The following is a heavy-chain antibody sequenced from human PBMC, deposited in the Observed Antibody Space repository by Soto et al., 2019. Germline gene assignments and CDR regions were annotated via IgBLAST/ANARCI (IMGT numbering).Heavy chain of an antibody. CDR2: IRSKANSYAT. J-gene: IGHJ6*02. CDR1: GFTFSGSA. V-gene: IGHV3-73*01. CDR3: TPRGVNWNYGNYYYYGMDV. D-gene: IGHD1-7*01. Sequence: PGGSLRLSCAASGFTFSGSAMHWVRQASGKGLEWVGRIRSKANSYATAYAASVKGRFTISRDDSKNTAYLQMNSLKTEDTAVYYCTPRGVNWNYGNYYYYGMDVWGQGTTVTVSS.